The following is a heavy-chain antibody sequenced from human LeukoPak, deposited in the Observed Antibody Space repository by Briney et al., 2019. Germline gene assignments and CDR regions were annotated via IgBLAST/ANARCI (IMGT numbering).Heavy chain of an antibody. CDR2: FGGSGGST. J-gene: IGHJ4*02. V-gene: IGHV3-23*01. D-gene: IGHD2-2*01. CDR1: GFTFSGYG. CDR3: AKEGDIVVVPAANFHY. Sequence: GGSLRLSGAASGFTFSGYGRSWSRRAPGKGLDGFSAFGGSGGSTYYADSVKGRFTISRDNSKNTLYLQMNSLRAEDTAVYYCAKEGDIVVVPAANFHYWGQGTLVTVSS.